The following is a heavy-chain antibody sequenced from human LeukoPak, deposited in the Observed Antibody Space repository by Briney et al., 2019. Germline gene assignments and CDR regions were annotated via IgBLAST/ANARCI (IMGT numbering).Heavy chain of an antibody. J-gene: IGHJ4*02. Sequence: SQTLSLTCTVSGGSISSGGYYWSWIRQHPGKGLEWIGDIYYTGSTYYNPSLKSGVTISVDTSKNQFSLKLSSVTAADTAVYYCARNSGYPYYFDYWGQGTLVTVSS. CDR1: GGSISSGGYY. D-gene: IGHD3-22*01. CDR3: ARNSGYPYYFDY. V-gene: IGHV4-31*03. CDR2: IYYTGST.